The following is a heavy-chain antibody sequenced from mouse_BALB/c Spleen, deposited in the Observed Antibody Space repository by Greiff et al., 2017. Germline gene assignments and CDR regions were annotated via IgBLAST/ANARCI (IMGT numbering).Heavy chain of an antibody. J-gene: IGHJ4*01. V-gene: IGHV1-5*01. Sequence: VQLKESGTVLARPGASVKMSCKASGYSFTSYWMHWVKQRPGQGLEWIGAIYPGNSDTSYNQKFKGKAKLTAVTSASTAYMELSSLTNEDSAVYYCTRRGGVRRDYAMDYWGQGTSVTVSS. CDR3: TRRGGVRRDYAMDY. CDR1: GYSFTSYW. CDR2: IYPGNSDT. D-gene: IGHD2-14*01.